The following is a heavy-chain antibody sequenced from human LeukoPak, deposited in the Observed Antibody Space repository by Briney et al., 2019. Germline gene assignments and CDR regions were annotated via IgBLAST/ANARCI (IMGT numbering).Heavy chain of an antibody. Sequence: SETLSLTCAVYGGSFSGYYWSWIRQPPGKGLEWIGEINHSGSTNYNPSLKSRVTISVDTSKNQFSLKLSSVTAADTAVYYCAREIPYSYGYFDYWGQGTLVTVSS. D-gene: IGHD5-18*01. CDR3: AREIPYSYGYFDY. CDR2: INHSGST. V-gene: IGHV4-34*01. J-gene: IGHJ4*02. CDR1: GGSFSGYY.